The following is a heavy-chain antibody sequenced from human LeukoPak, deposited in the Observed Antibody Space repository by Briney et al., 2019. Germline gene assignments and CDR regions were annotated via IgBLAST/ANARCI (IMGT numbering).Heavy chain of an antibody. CDR2: INHSGST. D-gene: IGHD2-21*02. Sequence: SETLSLTCAVHGGSFSGYYWSWIRQPPGKGLESIGEINHSGSTNYNPSPKSRVTISVDTSKSQFSLVLSSETASDTAVYYWARAYCGGDCFNYYYYYMDVWGKGTTVTIS. V-gene: IGHV4-34*01. CDR1: GGSFSGYY. J-gene: IGHJ6*03. CDR3: ARAYCGGDCFNYYYYYMDV.